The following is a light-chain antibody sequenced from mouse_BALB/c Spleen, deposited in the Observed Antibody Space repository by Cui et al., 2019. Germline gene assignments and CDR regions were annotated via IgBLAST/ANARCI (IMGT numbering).Light chain of an antibody. J-gene: IGKJ2*01. Sequence: ENVLTQSPAIMSASLGEKVTMSCRASSSVNYMYWYQQKSAASPKRRIYYTSNLAPGVLARFSGSGSGNCYYFTISSMEGEDAATYYCQQFTSSPYTFGGGTKLEIK. CDR1: SSVNY. CDR2: YTS. CDR3: QQFTSSPYT. V-gene: IGKV4-50*01.